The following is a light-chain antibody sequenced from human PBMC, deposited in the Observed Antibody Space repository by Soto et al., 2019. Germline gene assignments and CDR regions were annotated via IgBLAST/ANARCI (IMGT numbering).Light chain of an antibody. CDR2: DAI. Sequence: EIVLTQSPGTLSLSPGERATLSCRASQSVARNLLAWFQQRPGQPPRLLIYDAIGRATGIPDRFSGSGSATDLTLTINRLEPEDFEVYYCHQYASSPLTFGQGTKLEIK. J-gene: IGKJ2*01. CDR1: QSVARNL. V-gene: IGKV3-20*01. CDR3: HQYASSPLT.